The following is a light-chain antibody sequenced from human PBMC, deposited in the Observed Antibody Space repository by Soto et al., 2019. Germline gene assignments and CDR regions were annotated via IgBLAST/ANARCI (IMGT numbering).Light chain of an antibody. Sequence: DIQMTQSPSTLSASVGDRLTITCRASQSISSWVAWYQQKPGKPPKLLIYDASSLESGVPSRFSGSGSGTDFSLTITSLQPDDSATYYCQQYHGYYPWTFGQGTKVDIK. J-gene: IGKJ1*01. V-gene: IGKV1-5*01. CDR2: DAS. CDR1: QSISSW. CDR3: QQYHGYYPWT.